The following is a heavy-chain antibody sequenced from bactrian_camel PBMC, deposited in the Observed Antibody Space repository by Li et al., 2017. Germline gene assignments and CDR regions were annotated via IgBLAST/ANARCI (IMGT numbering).Heavy chain of an antibody. V-gene: IGHV3S55*01. CDR2: IDVDGRT. D-gene: IGHD3*01. Sequence: VQLVESGGASVQAGGSLKLACKASRYTVYRNCIAWFRQVPGKQREGVAAIDVDGRTDYSEFVKDRFTISKDNAKNSLYLQMNNLKPEDTALYYCAVRWSGTRCFASARGYNYNGQGTQVTVS. J-gene: IGHJ4*01. CDR1: RYTVYRNC. CDR3: AVRWSGTRCFASARGYNY.